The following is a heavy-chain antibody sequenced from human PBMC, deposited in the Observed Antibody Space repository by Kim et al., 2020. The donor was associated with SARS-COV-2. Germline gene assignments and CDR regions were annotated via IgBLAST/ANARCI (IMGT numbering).Heavy chain of an antibody. CDR3: ARETPLALGDYWYFDL. CDR2: ISSSSSYI. CDR1: GFTFSSYS. J-gene: IGHJ2*01. Sequence: GGSLRLSCAASGFTFSSYSMNWVRQAPGKGLEWVSSISSSSSYIYYADSVKGRFTISRDNAKNSLYLQMNSLRAEDTAVYYCARETPLALGDYWYFDLWGRGTLVTVSS. V-gene: IGHV3-21*01.